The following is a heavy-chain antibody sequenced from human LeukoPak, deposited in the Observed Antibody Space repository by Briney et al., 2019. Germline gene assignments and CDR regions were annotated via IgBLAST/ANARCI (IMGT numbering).Heavy chain of an antibody. CDR3: AGSGYDAFDI. J-gene: IGHJ3*02. CDR1: GFTFDDYA. Sequence: PGGSLRLSCAASGFTFDDYAMHWIRQAPGKGLEWVSGISWNSGSIGYADSVKGRFTISRDNAKNSLYLQMNSLRAEDTALYYCAGSGYDAFDIWGQGTMVTVSS. CDR2: ISWNSGSI. D-gene: IGHD3-22*01. V-gene: IGHV3-9*01.